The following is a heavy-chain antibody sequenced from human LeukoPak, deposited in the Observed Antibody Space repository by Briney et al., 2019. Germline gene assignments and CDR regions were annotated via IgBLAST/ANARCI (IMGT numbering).Heavy chain of an antibody. CDR2: ISSSSSYI. V-gene: IGHV3-21*01. CDR3: ARNSGLGYCSSTSCRNWFDP. J-gene: IGHJ5*02. D-gene: IGHD2-2*01. CDR1: GFTFSSYS. Sequence: GGSLRLSCAASGFTFSSYSMNWVRQAPGKGLEWVSSISSSSSYIYYADSVTGPYTISRHNAQNSLYLQMHSLRAEDTAVYYCARNSGLGYCSSTSCRNWFDPWGQGTLVTVSS.